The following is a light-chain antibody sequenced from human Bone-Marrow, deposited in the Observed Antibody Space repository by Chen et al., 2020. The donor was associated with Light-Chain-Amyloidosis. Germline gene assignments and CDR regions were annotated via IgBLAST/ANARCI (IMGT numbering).Light chain of an antibody. CDR2: EGI. Sequence: QSALTHPASVSGSPGQSITIPCTGTSSNVGDYSLVSWYQQHPGKAPKLILYEGIQRPSGVSSRFSGSMSGNTASLTISGLQTDDEADYCCYTYAGSATFVFGSATTVTVL. V-gene: IGLV2-23*01. CDR1: SSNVGDYSL. CDR3: YTYAGSATFV. J-gene: IGLJ1*01.